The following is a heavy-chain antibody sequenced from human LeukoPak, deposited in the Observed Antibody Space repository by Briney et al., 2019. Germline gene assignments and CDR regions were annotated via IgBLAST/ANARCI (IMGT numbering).Heavy chain of an antibody. CDR1: GFTFSSYA. J-gene: IGHJ6*02. CDR2: IYSGGST. V-gene: IGHV3-53*01. Sequence: GGSLRLSCAASGFTFSSYAMSWVRQAPGKGLEWVSVIYSGGSTYYADSVKGRFTISRDNSKNTLYLQMNSLRAEDTAVYYCARDGRVRLRVGSDYYYYYGMDVWGQGTTVTVSS. CDR3: ARDGRVRLRVGSDYYYYYGMDV. D-gene: IGHD5-12*01.